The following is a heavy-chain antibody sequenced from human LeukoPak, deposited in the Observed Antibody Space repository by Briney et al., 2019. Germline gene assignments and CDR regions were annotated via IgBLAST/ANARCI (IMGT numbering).Heavy chain of an antibody. V-gene: IGHV4-38-2*02. CDR2: IYHSGST. CDR1: GYSISSGYH. D-gene: IGHD6-19*01. J-gene: IGHJ4*02. CDR3: ARLAVAGNPH. Sequence: SETLSLTCTVSGYSISSGYHWGWIRQPPGKGLEWIGSIYHSGSTYYNPSLKSRVTISVDTSKNQFSLKLSSVTAADTAVYYCARLAVAGNPHWGQGTLVTVSS.